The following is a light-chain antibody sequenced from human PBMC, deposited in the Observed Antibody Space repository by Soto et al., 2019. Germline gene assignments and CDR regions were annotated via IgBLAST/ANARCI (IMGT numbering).Light chain of an antibody. J-gene: IGKJ2*01. CDR3: HQYGSSPLYI. Sequence: EIVLTQSPGTLSLSPGERATLSCRASQSVSSSYLAWYQQKPGQAPRHLIYGASRRATGIPDRFSGSGSGTDFTLTISRLEPDDFAVYDCHQYGSSPLYIFGQGTKLEIK. CDR1: QSVSSSY. V-gene: IGKV3-20*01. CDR2: GAS.